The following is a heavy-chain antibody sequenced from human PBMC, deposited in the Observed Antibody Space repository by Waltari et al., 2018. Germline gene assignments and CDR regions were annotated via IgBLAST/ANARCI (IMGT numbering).Heavy chain of an antibody. V-gene: IGHV1-69*01. Sequence: QVHLVQSGAEVQTPGASVKVSCKASGYTFSSYAISWVRQAPGQGLEWMGGIIPIFGTANYAQKFQGRVTITADESTSTAYMELSSLRSEDTAVYYCARDAGYSGYGNWGQGTLVTVSS. J-gene: IGHJ4*02. D-gene: IGHD5-12*01. CDR2: IIPIFGTA. CDR3: ARDAGYSGYGN. CDR1: GYTFSSYA.